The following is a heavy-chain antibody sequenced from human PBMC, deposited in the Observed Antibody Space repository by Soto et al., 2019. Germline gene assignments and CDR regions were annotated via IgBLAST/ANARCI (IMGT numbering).Heavy chain of an antibody. V-gene: IGHV3-48*01. D-gene: IGHD5-12*01. Sequence: EVQLVESGGGLVQPGGSLRLSCAASGFTFSSYSMNWVRQAPGKGLEWVSYISSSSSTIYYADSVKGRFTISRDNAKNSLYLQMNSLGAEDTAVYYCARGDSVGRWLQLNAFDIWGQGTMVTVSS. CDR3: ARGDSVGRWLQLNAFDI. J-gene: IGHJ3*02. CDR1: GFTFSSYS. CDR2: ISSSSSTI.